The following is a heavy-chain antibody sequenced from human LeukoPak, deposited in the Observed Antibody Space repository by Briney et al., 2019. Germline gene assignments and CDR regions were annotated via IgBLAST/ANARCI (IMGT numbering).Heavy chain of an antibody. J-gene: IGHJ6*03. Sequence: GRSLRLSCAASGFTFSSYAMHWVRQAPGKGLEWVAVISYDGSNKYYADSVKGRFTISRDNSKKTLYLQMNSLRAEDTAVYYCARAAADVYYYYYMDVWGKGTTVTVSS. V-gene: IGHV3-30*04. CDR3: ARAAADVYYYYYMDV. D-gene: IGHD6-13*01. CDR1: GFTFSSYA. CDR2: ISYDGSNK.